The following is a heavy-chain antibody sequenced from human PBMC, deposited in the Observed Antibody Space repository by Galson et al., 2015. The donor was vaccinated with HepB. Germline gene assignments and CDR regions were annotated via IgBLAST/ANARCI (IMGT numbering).Heavy chain of an antibody. CDR1: GYTFTSYA. D-gene: IGHD6-6*01. CDR3: ARYSSSYRLFDY. Sequence: SVKVSCKASGYTFTSYAMHWVRQAPGQRLEWMGWINAGNGNTKYSQKFKGRVTITRDTSASTAYMELSSLRSEDTAVYYCARYSSSYRLFDYWGQGTLVTVSS. J-gene: IGHJ4*02. CDR2: INAGNGNT. V-gene: IGHV1-3*01.